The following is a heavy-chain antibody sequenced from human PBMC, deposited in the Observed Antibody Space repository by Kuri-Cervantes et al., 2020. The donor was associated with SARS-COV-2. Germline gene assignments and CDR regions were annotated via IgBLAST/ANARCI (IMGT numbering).Heavy chain of an antibody. Sequence: SETLSLTCTVSGGSINNYYWSWIRQPPGKGLEWIGYIYDSANTNYNNSLRSRVTMSVDTSKNQVSMKLTSVTAADTALYFCAIVGVRSYGVLDYWGQGTLVTVSS. D-gene: IGHD5-18*01. J-gene: IGHJ4*02. V-gene: IGHV4-59*01. CDR1: GGSINNYY. CDR2: IYDSANT. CDR3: AIVGVRSYGVLDY.